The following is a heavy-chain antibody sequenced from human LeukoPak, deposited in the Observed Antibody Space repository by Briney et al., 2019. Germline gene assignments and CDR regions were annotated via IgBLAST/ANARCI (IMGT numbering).Heavy chain of an antibody. J-gene: IGHJ6*03. CDR2: IYYSGST. Sequence: SETLSLTCTVSGGSISSGSYYWGWIRQPPGKGLEWIGSIYYSGSTYYNPSLKSRVTISVDTSKNQFSLKLSSVTAADTAVYYCASRDYYDSSGYYMDVWGKGTTVTVSS. V-gene: IGHV4-39*07. D-gene: IGHD3-22*01. CDR3: ASRDYYDSSGYYMDV. CDR1: GGSISSGSYY.